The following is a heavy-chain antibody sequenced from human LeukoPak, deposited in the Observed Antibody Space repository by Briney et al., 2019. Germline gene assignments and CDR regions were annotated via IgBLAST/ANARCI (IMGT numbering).Heavy chain of an antibody. Sequence: GGSLRLFCAASGFIFSIYETKWVSLAAGRWLEWVSSISSISSNIYHADSVKGRFTISRDNAKNSLYLQMNSLRAEDTAVYYCARDRIAARWFDPWGQGTLVTVSS. J-gene: IGHJ5*02. CDR2: ISSISSNI. V-gene: IGHV3-48*03. CDR1: GFIFSIYE. D-gene: IGHD6-13*01. CDR3: ARDRIAARWFDP.